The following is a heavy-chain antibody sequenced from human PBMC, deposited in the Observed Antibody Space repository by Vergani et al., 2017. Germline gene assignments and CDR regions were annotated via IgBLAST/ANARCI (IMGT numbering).Heavy chain of an antibody. D-gene: IGHD5-24*01. V-gene: IGHV1-46*01. CDR2: INPSGGST. CDR3: ARVRGVEMATTQSGWYFDL. CDR1: GYTFTSYY. J-gene: IGHJ2*01. Sequence: QVQLVQSGAEVKKPGASVKVSCKASGYTFTSYYMHWVRQAPGQGLEWMGIINPSGGSTSYAQKFQGRVTMTRDTSTSTVYMELSSLRSEDTAVYYCARVRGVEMATTQSGWYFDLWGRGTLVTVSS.